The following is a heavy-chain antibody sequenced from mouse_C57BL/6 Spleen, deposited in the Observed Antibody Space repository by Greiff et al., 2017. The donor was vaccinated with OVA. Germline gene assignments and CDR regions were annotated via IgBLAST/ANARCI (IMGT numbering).Heavy chain of an antibody. CDR2: IYPGDGDT. CDR1: GYAFSSSW. CDR3: ARGGKGYDRFAY. Sequence: QVQLQQSGPELVKPGASVKISCKASGYAFSSSWMNWVKQRPGKGLEWIGRIYPGDGDTNYNGKFKGKATLTADKASSTAYMQLSSLTSEDSAVYFCARGGKGYDRFAYWGQGTLVTVSA. J-gene: IGHJ3*01. D-gene: IGHD2-2*01. V-gene: IGHV1-82*01.